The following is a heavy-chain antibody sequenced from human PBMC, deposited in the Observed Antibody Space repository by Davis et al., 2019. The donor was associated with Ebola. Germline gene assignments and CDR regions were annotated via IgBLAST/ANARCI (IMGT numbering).Heavy chain of an antibody. CDR3: ARAGFDEVLDY. CDR1: GFIFRHYV. CDR2: VSYSERER. V-gene: IGHV3-30*03. D-gene: IGHD3-3*01. J-gene: IGHJ4*02. Sequence: PGGSLRLSCAASGFIFRHYVMHFVRQAPGTGLEWVAVVSYSERERFYEDSVKGRLTISRDNSENTLYLQMNSLTADETSVYYCARAGFDEVLDYWGQGTPFTVSS.